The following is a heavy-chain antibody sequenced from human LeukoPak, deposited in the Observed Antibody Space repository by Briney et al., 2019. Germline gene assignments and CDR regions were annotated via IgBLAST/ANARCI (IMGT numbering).Heavy chain of an antibody. CDR1: GYSFTNYW. V-gene: IGHV5-51*01. D-gene: IGHD3-22*01. Sequence: GESLKISCKGSGYSFTNYWIVWVRQMPGKGLEWMGIIYPGDSDTRYSPSFQGQVTISADESISAAYLQWSSLKASDTAMYYCARRNYYDSSGYYFDYWGQGTLVTVSS. CDR3: ARRNYYDSSGYYFDY. J-gene: IGHJ4*02. CDR2: IYPGDSDT.